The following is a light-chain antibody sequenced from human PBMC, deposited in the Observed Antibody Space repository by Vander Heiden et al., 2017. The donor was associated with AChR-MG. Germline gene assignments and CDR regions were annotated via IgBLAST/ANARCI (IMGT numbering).Light chain of an antibody. CDR3: QQYNNWPRT. V-gene: IGKV3-15*01. Sequence: EIVMTQSPATLSVSPGERATLSCRASQSVSSNLAWYQQNPGQAPRLLIYGASTRATGIPARFSGSGSGTEFTLTISSLQSEDFAVYYCQQYNNWPRTFGYGTKVDIK. CDR1: QSVSSN. J-gene: IGKJ3*01. CDR2: GAS.